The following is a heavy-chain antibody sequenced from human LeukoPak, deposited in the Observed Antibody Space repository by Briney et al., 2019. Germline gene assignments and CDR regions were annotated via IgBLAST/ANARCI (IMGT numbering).Heavy chain of an antibody. J-gene: IGHJ3*02. V-gene: IGHV3-21*01. CDR3: ARDASSNDAFDI. CDR1: GFTFSSYS. Sequence: GGSLRLSCAASGFTFSSYSMNWVRQAPGKGLEWVSSISSSSSYIYYADSVKGRFTISRDNAKNSLYLQMNSLRAEDTAVYYCARDASSNDAFDIWAKGQWSPSLQ. D-gene: IGHD6-13*01. CDR2: ISSSSSYI.